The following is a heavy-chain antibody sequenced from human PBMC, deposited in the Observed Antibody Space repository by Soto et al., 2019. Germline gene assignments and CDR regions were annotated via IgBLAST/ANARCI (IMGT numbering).Heavy chain of an antibody. D-gene: IGHD3-16*01. J-gene: IGHJ6*02. CDR1: GFPFISYS. Sequence: PGGSLRLSCAASGFPFISYSMNWVRQAPGKGLEWVSVIFTTGSTNYVDSVKGRFSISSDKSNDTVFLQMNSLRAEDTAVYYCASVGGVRRGNRTNFYYVLDVWSQGTTVTVSS. CDR2: IFTTGST. V-gene: IGHV3-53*01. CDR3: ASVGGVRRGNRTNFYYVLDV.